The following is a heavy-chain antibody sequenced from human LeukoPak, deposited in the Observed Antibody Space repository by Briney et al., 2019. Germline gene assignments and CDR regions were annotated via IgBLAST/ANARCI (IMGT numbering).Heavy chain of an antibody. D-gene: IGHD1-26*01. CDR3: AKDARRIRIVGGIGPKHAFDI. CDR1: GFTFSSYS. CDR2: ISSSSSYI. V-gene: IGHV3-21*01. Sequence: GGSLRLSCAASGFTFSSYSMNWVRQAPGRGLEWVSSISSSSSYIYYAASVKGRFTISRDNDKTSLYLQMNRLRAEDTAVYYCAKDARRIRIVGGIGPKHAFDIWGQGTTVTVSS. J-gene: IGHJ3*02.